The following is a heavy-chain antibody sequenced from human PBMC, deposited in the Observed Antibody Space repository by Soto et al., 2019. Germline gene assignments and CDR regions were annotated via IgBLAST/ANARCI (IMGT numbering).Heavy chain of an antibody. D-gene: IGHD6-19*01. J-gene: IGHJ5*02. CDR3: GKDLGAVAHNGFDP. V-gene: IGHV4-61*01. CDR1: VGSVSSVSYY. Sequence: ETLSLTFTVSVGSVSSVSYYWIWIRQPPGKGLECIGYIYYSGITNYNPCLKSRVTVSVDTSKNHFSLKLSCVTAADTAVYYCGKDLGAVAHNGFDPWGQGTLVTVSS. CDR2: IYYSGIT.